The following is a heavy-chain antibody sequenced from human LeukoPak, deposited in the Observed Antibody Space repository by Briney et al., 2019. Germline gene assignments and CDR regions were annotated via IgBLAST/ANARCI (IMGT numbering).Heavy chain of an antibody. CDR2: INTDGNIM. Sequence: GGSLRLSCAASGFTLSNSWMHWVRQTPGKGPVWVSCINTDGNIMRYADSVKGRFTISRDNAKNTLYLQMNSLRVEDTAVYYCARVSYDILTGYSYIDYWGQGTLVTVSS. CDR3: ARVSYDILTGYSYIDY. J-gene: IGHJ4*02. CDR1: GFTLSNSW. D-gene: IGHD3-9*01. V-gene: IGHV3-74*01.